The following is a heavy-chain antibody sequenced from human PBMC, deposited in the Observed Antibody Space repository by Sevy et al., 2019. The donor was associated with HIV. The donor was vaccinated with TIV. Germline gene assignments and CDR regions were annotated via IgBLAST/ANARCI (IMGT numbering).Heavy chain of an antibody. CDR1: GFTFSSYG. Sequence: GGSLRLSCAASGFTFSSYGMHWVRQAPGKGLEWVAVISYDGSNKYYADSVKGRFTISRDNSKNTLYLQMNSLRAEDTAVYYCAKTRVSYGSSDPFDPWGQGTLVTVSS. D-gene: IGHD5-18*01. V-gene: IGHV3-30*18. J-gene: IGHJ5*02. CDR3: AKTRVSYGSSDPFDP. CDR2: ISYDGSNK.